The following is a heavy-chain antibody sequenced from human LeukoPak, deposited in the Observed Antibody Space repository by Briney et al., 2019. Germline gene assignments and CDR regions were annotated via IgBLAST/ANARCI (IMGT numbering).Heavy chain of an antibody. V-gene: IGHV3-48*03. D-gene: IGHD3-10*01. CDR3: ARGGGFGELPY. J-gene: IGHJ4*02. Sequence: GGSLRLSCAASGFTFSSYEMNWVRQAPGKGLEWVSYISSSGSTIYYADSVKGRFTISRDNAKNSLYLQMNSLRAEDTAVYYCARGGGFGELPYWGQGTLVTVSS. CDR1: GFTFSSYE. CDR2: ISSSGSTI.